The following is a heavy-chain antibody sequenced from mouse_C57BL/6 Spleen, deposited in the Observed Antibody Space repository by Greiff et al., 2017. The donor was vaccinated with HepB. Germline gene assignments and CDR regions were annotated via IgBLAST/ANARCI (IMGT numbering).Heavy chain of an antibody. D-gene: IGHD2-4*01. CDR2: IDPSDSYT. CDR3: ARRRDYDDAMDY. CDR1: GYTFTSYW. V-gene: IGHV1-59*01. Sequence: QVQLQQPGAELVRPGTSVKLSCKASGYTFTSYWMHWVKQRPGQGLEWIGVIDPSDSYTNYNQKFKGKATLTADTSSSTAYMQLSSLTSEDSAVYYCARRRDYDDAMDYWGQGTSVTVSS. J-gene: IGHJ4*01.